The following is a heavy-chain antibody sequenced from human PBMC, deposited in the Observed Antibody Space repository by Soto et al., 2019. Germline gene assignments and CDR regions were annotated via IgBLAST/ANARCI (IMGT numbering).Heavy chain of an antibody. D-gene: IGHD3-10*01. V-gene: IGHV4-59*08. J-gene: IGHJ6*02. CDR3: ARQGFGPLHGLVDV. CDR2: VHHSWGS. Sequence: PSETLSLTCTVSGGSISSYYWSWFRQSPGTRMEWIGYVHHSWGSSYNPSLQSRVAISLDTSKSQFSLKVTSVTATDTAVYYCARQGFGPLHGLVDVWGQGTTVTVSS. CDR1: GGSISSYY.